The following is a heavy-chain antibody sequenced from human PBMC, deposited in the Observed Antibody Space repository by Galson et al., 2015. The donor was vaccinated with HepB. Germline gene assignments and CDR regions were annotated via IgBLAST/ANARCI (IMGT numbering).Heavy chain of an antibody. Sequence: SLRLSCATSGFRFNNYGIHWVRQAPGKGLEWVALVSYDGTKTNYADSVKGRFIISRDISNNTVSLQMNSLKGDDSALYYCARERIYYSTSPQVEHWGPGTLVTVSS. J-gene: IGHJ4*02. CDR3: ARERIYYSTSPQVEH. CDR2: VSYDGTKT. D-gene: IGHD3-10*01. CDR1: GFRFNNYG. V-gene: IGHV3-33*01.